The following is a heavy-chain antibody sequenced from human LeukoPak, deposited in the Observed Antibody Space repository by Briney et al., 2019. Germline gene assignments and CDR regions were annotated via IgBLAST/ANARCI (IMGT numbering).Heavy chain of an antibody. V-gene: IGHV3-23*01. J-gene: IGHJ4*02. D-gene: IGHD3-10*01. Sequence: GGSLRLSGAASGFTFSSYAMSWVRQAPGKGREWVSAISGSGGSTYYADSVKGRFTISRDNSKSSMYLQMNSLRAEDAAVYDCAKSSGVHYYGSGFDYWGQGTLVTVSS. CDR3: AKSSGVHYYGSGFDY. CDR1: GFTFSSYA. CDR2: ISGSGGST.